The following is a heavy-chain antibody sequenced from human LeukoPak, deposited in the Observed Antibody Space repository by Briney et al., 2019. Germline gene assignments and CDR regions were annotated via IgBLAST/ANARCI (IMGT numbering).Heavy chain of an antibody. D-gene: IGHD1-26*01. Sequence: GGSLRLSCSASGFTFSYYAMHWVRQAPGKGLEWVSSISSSSSYIYYADSVKGRFTISRDNAKNSLYLQMNSLRAEDTAVYYCARDLRMAVSGSYYYYYYGMDVWGQGTTVTVSS. CDR2: ISSSSSYI. V-gene: IGHV3-21*01. J-gene: IGHJ6*02. CDR3: ARDLRMAVSGSYYYYYYGMDV. CDR1: GFTFSYYA.